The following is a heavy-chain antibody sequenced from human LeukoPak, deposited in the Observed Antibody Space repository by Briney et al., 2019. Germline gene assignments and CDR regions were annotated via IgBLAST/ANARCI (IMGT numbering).Heavy chain of an antibody. Sequence: GGSLRLSCAASGFTFSSYGMHWVRQAPGKGLEWVAVISYDGSNKYYADSVKGRFTISRDNSKNTLYLQMNSLRAEDTAVYYCAKVGSKWYDFWGQGTLVTVSS. CDR2: ISYDGSNK. CDR1: GFTFSSYG. CDR3: AKVGSKWYDF. J-gene: IGHJ5*01. V-gene: IGHV3-30*18.